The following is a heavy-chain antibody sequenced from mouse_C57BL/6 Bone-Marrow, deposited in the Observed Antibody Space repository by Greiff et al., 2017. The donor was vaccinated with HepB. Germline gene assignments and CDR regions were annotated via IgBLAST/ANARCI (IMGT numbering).Heavy chain of an antibody. J-gene: IGHJ2*01. CDR3: ATRPNWYFDY. V-gene: IGHV1-50*01. CDR2: IDPSDSYT. Sequence: VKLQQPGAELVKPGASVKLSCKASGYTFTSYWMQWVKQRPGQGLEWIGEIDPSDSYTNYNQKFKGKATLTVDTSSSTAYMQLSSLTSEDSAVYYCATRPNWYFDYWGQGTTLTVSS. D-gene: IGHD4-1*01. CDR1: GYTFTSYW.